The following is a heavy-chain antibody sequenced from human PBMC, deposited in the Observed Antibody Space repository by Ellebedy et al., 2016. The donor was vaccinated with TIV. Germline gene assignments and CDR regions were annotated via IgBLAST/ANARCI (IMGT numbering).Heavy chain of an antibody. CDR1: AFTFSNYN. CDR3: SRGWSTPDP. CDR2: IRSTGSDK. V-gene: IGHV3-21*06. D-gene: IGHD2-15*01. J-gene: IGHJ5*02. Sequence: GESLKISCVASAFTFSNYNMNWVRQSPGKGLEWVSSIRSTGSDKYYAESVKGRFTISRDNAQDTLFLQMNSLRAEDTAVYFCSRGWSTPDPWGQGTLVIVSS.